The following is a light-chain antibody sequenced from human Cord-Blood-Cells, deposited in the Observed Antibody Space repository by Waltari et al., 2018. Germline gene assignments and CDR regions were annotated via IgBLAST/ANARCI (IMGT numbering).Light chain of an antibody. CDR1: QSVSSN. V-gene: IGKV3-15*01. Sequence: EIVMTQSPAPLSVSPVESATLSCRASQSVSSNLAWYQQKPGQAPRLLIYGASTRATGIPARFSGSGSGTEFTLTISSLQSEDFAVYYCQQYNNWPLTFGGGTKVEIK. CDR2: GAS. CDR3: QQYNNWPLT. J-gene: IGKJ4*01.